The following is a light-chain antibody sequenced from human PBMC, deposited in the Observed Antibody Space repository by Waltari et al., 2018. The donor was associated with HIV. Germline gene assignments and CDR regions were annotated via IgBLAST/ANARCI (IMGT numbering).Light chain of an antibody. Sequence: QSVLTQPPSASGTPGQRVTISCSGRSSNIGRNTVNWYQQLPGTAPKLLIYSNNQRPSGVPDRFSGSKSGTSASLAISGLQSEDEADYYCAAWDGSLNGHVVFGGGTKLTVL. CDR1: SSNIGRNT. V-gene: IGLV1-44*01. CDR2: SNN. J-gene: IGLJ2*01. CDR3: AAWDGSLNGHVV.